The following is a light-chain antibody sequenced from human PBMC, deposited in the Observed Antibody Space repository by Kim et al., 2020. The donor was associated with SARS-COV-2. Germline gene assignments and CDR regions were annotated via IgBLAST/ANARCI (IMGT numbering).Light chain of an antibody. CDR1: QSLGSW. Sequence: ASVGDRVHSSCPASQSLGSWLAWYQQKPEKAPNLLIYDASSLQVGVPSRFSGSGSGTDFTLTISSLQPDDFATYYCKQYNSYPWTFGQGTKVDIK. V-gene: IGKV1-5*01. J-gene: IGKJ1*01. CDR2: DAS. CDR3: KQYNSYPWT.